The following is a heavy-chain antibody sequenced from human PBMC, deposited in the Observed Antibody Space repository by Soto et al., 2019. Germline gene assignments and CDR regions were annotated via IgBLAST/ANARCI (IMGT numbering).Heavy chain of an antibody. CDR1: GGSISSFY. V-gene: IGHV4-59*01. CDR2: IYYSGST. CDR3: ARDRLPWFDP. Sequence: PPETLSLTSTVSGGSISSFYWGWIRQPPGKGLEWIGYIYYSGSTNYNPSLKSRVTISVDTSKNQFSLKLSSVTAADTAVYYCARDRLPWFDPWGQGTLVTVS. J-gene: IGHJ5*02. D-gene: IGHD4-17*01.